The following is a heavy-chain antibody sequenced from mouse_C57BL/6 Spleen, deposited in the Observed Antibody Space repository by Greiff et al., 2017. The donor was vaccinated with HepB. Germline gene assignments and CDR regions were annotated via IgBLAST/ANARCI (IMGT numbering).Heavy chain of an antibody. CDR3: ARRTVVDDY. CDR2: IDPSDSYT. J-gene: IGHJ2*01. V-gene: IGHV1-50*01. CDR1: GYTFTSYW. D-gene: IGHD1-1*01. Sequence: VKLQQPGAELVKPGASVKLSCKASGYTFTSYWMQWVKQRPGQGLEWIGEIDPSDSYTNYNQKFKGKATLTVDTSSSTAYMQLSSLTSEDSAVYYCARRTVVDDYWGQGTTLTVSS.